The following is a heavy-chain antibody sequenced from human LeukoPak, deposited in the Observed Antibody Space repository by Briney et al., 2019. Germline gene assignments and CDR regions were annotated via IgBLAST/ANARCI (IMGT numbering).Heavy chain of an antibody. D-gene: IGHD1-26*01. J-gene: IGHJ6*03. CDR2: IYYSGST. CDR3: ARVWGSGSYRAYYYYYYMDV. V-gene: IGHV4-59*01. CDR1: GGSISSYY. Sequence: AETLSLTCTVSGGSISSYYWSWIRQPPGKGLEWIGYIYYSGSTNYNPSLKSRVTISVDTSKNQFSLKLSSVTAADTAVYYCARVWGSGSYRAYYYYYYMDVWGKGTTVTVSS.